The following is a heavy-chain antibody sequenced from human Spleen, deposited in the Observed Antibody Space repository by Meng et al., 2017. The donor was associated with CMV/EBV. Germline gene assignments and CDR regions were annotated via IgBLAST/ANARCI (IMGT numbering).Heavy chain of an antibody. CDR1: GVSFSSYA. CDR2: IIPIFGTA. V-gene: IGHV1-69*05. CDR3: ARVAAATFPWFDP. D-gene: IGHD2-15*01. Sequence: KASGVSFSSYAISWVRQAPGQGLEWMGGIIPIFGTANYAQKFQGRVTITTDESTSTAYMELSSLRSEDTAVYYCARVAAATFPWFDPWGQGTLVTVSS. J-gene: IGHJ5*02.